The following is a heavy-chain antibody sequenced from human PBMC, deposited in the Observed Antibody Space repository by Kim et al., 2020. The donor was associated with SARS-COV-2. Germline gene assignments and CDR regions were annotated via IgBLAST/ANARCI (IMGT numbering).Heavy chain of an antibody. J-gene: IGHJ6*02. Sequence: SETLSLTCTVSGDSISSGDHYWSWIRQSPGKGLEWIGCVFYTGKTYYIPSLKSRVDMSLDTSKNQFSLDVRSVTAADTAVYYCARDRSHFVDSGYYYGIDVWGQGTTVTVTS. D-gene: IGHD6-19*01. CDR1: GDSISSGDHY. CDR3: ARDRSHFVDSGYYYGIDV. CDR2: VFYTGKT. V-gene: IGHV4-30-4*08.